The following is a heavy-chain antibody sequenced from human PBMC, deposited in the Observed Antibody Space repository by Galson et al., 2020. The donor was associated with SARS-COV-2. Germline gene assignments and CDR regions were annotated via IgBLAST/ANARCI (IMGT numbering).Heavy chain of an antibody. V-gene: IGHV4-4*02. CDR3: ARLGSGDTYITGTTWFDP. CDR1: GGSISSSNW. Sequence: ASETLFLTCAVSGGSISSSNWWSWVRQPPGKGLEWIGEIYHSGSTNYNPSLKSRVTISVDKSKNQFSLKLSSVTAADTAVYYCARLGSGDTYITGTTWFDPWGQGTLVTVSS. CDR2: IYHSGST. D-gene: IGHD1-20*01. J-gene: IGHJ5*02.